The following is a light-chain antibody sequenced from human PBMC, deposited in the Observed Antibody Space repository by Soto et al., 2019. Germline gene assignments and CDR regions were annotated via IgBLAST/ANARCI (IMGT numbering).Light chain of an antibody. CDR3: QSYDSTLSARYV. CDR2: EVS. V-gene: IGLV2-14*01. CDR1: SSDVGGYNH. J-gene: IGLJ1*01. Sequence: QSALTQPASVSGSPGQSITISCSGTSSDVGGYNHVSWYQQHPGKAPKLVIYEVSNRPSGVSNRFSGSKSGNTASLTISGLQAEDEGDYYCQSYDSTLSARYVFGTGTKLTVL.